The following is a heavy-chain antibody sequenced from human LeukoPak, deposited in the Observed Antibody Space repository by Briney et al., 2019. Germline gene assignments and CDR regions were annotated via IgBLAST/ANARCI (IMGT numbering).Heavy chain of an antibody. CDR3: ARISLEELIVVVPAAMGLPDY. J-gene: IGHJ4*02. D-gene: IGHD2-2*01. Sequence: ASVKVSCKASGYTFTSYGISWGRQGPGQGLEWMGWISAYNGNTNYAQRLQGRVTMTTDTSTSTAYMELRSLRSDDTAVYYCARISLEELIVVVPAAMGLPDYWGQGTLVTVSS. V-gene: IGHV1-18*01. CDR1: GYTFTSYG. CDR2: ISAYNGNT.